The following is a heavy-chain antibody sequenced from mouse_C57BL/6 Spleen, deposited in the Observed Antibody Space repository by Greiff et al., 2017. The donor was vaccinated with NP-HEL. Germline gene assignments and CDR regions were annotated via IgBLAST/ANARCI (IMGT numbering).Heavy chain of an antibody. CDR1: GYTFTSYW. V-gene: IGHV1-59*01. Sequence: VQLQQPGAELVRPGTSVKLSCKASGYTFTSYWMHWVKQRPGQGLEWIGVIDPSDSYTNYNQKFKGKATLTVDTSSSTAYMQLSSLTSEDSAVYYCAKEVDSSGLAWFAYWGQGTLVTVSA. CDR2: IDPSDSYT. CDR3: AKEVDSSGLAWFAY. J-gene: IGHJ3*01. D-gene: IGHD3-2*02.